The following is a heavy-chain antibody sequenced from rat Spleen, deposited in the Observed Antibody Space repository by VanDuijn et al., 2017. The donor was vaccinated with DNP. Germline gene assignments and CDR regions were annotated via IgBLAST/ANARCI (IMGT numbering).Heavy chain of an antibody. D-gene: IGHD1-2*01. J-gene: IGHJ2*01. V-gene: IGHV5-31*01. CDR2: ITSSGGTT. CDR1: GFTFNNYW. Sequence: EVQLVESGGDLVQPGRSLKLSCVASGFTFNNYWMTWIRQVPGKGLEWVASITSSGGTTYYSDSVKGRFTISRDNAKNTLYLQMNSLRSEDTATYYCARHRAIAAIWDYWGQGVMVTVSS. CDR3: ARHRAIAAIWDY.